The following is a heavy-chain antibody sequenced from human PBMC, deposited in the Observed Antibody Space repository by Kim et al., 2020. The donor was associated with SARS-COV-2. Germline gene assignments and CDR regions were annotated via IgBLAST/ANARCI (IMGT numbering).Heavy chain of an antibody. CDR2: IYSGGST. Sequence: GGSLRLSCAASGFTVSSNYMSWVRQAPGKGLEWVSVIYSGGSTYYADSVKGRFTISRDNSKNTLYLQVNSLRAEDTAVYYCAREGPNPDTAMVTGAFDIWGQGTMVTVSS. D-gene: IGHD5-18*01. J-gene: IGHJ3*02. V-gene: IGHV3-53*01. CDR1: GFTVSSNY. CDR3: AREGPNPDTAMVTGAFDI.